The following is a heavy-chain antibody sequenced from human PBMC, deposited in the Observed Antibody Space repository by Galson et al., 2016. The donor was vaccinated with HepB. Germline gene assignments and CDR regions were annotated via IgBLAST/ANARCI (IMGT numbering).Heavy chain of an antibody. CDR2: MKPNSGKT. V-gene: IGHV1-8*01. J-gene: IGHJ6*02. CDR3: AKASLYGGGLDV. Sequence: SVKVSCKASGYSFSSYDINWVRQAPGQGLEWMGWMKPNSGKTGYVQKFQGRVTMTRNTSINTAYMELSGLRSEDSAIYFCAKASLYGGGLDVWGQGTTVTVSS. D-gene: IGHD2/OR15-2a*01. CDR1: GYSFSSYD.